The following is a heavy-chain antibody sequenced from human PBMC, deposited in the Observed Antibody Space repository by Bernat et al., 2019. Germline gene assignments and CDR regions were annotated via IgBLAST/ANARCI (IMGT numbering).Heavy chain of an antibody. D-gene: IGHD3-22*01. CDR3: AKDVDDSSGYYFPSPFDP. J-gene: IGHJ5*02. Sequence: QVQLVESGGGVVQPGRSLRLSCAASGFTFSSYGMHWVRQAPGKGLEWVAVISYDGSNKYYADSVKGRFTISRDNSKNTLYLQMNSLRAEDTAVYYCAKDVDDSSGYYFPSPFDPWGQGTLFTVSS. V-gene: IGHV3-30*18. CDR2: ISYDGSNK. CDR1: GFTFSSYG.